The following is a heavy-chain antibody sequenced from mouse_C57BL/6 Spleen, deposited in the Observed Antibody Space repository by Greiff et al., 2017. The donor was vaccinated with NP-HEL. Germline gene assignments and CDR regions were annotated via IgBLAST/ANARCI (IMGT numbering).Heavy chain of an antibody. V-gene: IGHV1-82*01. CDR2: IYPGDGDT. CDR1: GYAFSSSW. CDR3: ARSSSYISMDY. J-gene: IGHJ4*01. D-gene: IGHD1-1*01. Sequence: QVQLKESGPELVKPGASVKISCKASGYAFSSSWMNWVKQRPGQGLEWIGRIYPGDGDTNYNGKFKGKATLTADKSSSTAYMQLSSLTSEDSAVFVCARSSSYISMDYWGQGTSLTVSS.